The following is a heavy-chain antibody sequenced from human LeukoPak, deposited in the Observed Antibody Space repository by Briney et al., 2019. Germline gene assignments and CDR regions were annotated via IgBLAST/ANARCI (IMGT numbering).Heavy chain of an antibody. Sequence: EASVSVSFTASGYIFTDYFMQWVRHGPGQGLEWLGWINPDSGGTSYARKFQGRVTMPRDTSINTVYMELSRLRSDDTAVYYCARDYELGTAGSAYEFFDYWGQGSLVTVSS. J-gene: IGHJ4*02. V-gene: IGHV1-2*02. CDR3: ARDYELGTAGSAYEFFDY. CDR1: GYIFTDYF. D-gene: IGHD6-13*01. CDR2: INPDSGGT.